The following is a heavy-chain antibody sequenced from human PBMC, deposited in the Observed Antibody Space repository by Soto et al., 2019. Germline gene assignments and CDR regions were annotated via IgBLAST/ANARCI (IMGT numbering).Heavy chain of an antibody. Sequence: QPGGSLRLSCAASGFTFSSYWMSWVRQAPGKGLEWVANIKQDGSEKYYVDSVKGRFTISRDNAKNSLYLQMNSLRAEDTAVYYCARPNGAYYDFWSGYTPGYFDYWGQGTLVTVSS. CDR2: IKQDGSEK. D-gene: IGHD3-3*01. CDR1: GFTFSSYW. CDR3: ARPNGAYYDFWSGYTPGYFDY. V-gene: IGHV3-7*03. J-gene: IGHJ4*02.